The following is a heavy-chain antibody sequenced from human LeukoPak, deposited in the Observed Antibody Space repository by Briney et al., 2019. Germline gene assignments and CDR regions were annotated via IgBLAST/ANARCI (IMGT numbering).Heavy chain of an antibody. V-gene: IGHV3-53*01. J-gene: IGHJ4*02. CDR1: GFTVSSNF. Sequence: GGSLRHSCAASGFTVSSNFMTWVRQAPGKGLEWVSVIYSGGSTYYADSVKGRFTISRDNSKNTLYLQMNSLRAEDTAVYYCASNIVATIDYFDYWGQGTLVTVSS. CDR3: ASNIVATIDYFDY. CDR2: IYSGGST. D-gene: IGHD5-12*01.